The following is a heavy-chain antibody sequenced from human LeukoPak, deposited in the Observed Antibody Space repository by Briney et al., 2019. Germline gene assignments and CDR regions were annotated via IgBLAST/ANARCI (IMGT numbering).Heavy chain of an antibody. V-gene: IGHV4-39*07. J-gene: IGHJ2*01. CDR1: GGSVSSSSYY. CDR2: IYHSGST. CDR3: ARDFSYGRWPTRGGYWYFDL. D-gene: IGHD4-23*01. Sequence: SETLSLTCTVSGGSVSSSSYYWGWIRQPPGKGLEWIGSIYHSGSTNYNPSLKSRVTISVDKSKNQFSLKLSSVTAADTAVYYCARDFSYGRWPTRGGYWYFDLWGRGTLVTVSS.